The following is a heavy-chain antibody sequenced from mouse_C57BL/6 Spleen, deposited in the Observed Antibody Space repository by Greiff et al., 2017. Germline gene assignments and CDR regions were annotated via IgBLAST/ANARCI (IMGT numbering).Heavy chain of an antibody. Sequence: DVMLVESGGGLVKPGGSLKLSCAASGFTFSSYTMSWVRQTPEKRLEWVATISGGGGNTYYPDSVKGRFTISRDNAKNTLYLQMSSLRSEDTALYYCARPHYYGSSYYFDYWGQGTTLTVSS. D-gene: IGHD1-1*01. V-gene: IGHV5-9*01. J-gene: IGHJ2*01. CDR2: ISGGGGNT. CDR1: GFTFSSYT. CDR3: ARPHYYGSSYYFDY.